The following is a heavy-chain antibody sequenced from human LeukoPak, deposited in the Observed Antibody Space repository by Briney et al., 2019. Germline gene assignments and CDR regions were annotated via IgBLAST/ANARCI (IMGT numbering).Heavy chain of an antibody. J-gene: IGHJ4*02. D-gene: IGHD3-3*01. V-gene: IGHV4-34*01. CDR1: GGSFSGYY. Sequence: SETLSLTCAVYGGSFSGYYWSWIRQLPGKGLEWIGEINHSGSTNYNPSLKSRVTISVDTSKNQFSLKLSSVTAADTAVYYCARGVRLMYWGQGTLVTVSS. CDR3: ARGVRLMY. CDR2: INHSGST.